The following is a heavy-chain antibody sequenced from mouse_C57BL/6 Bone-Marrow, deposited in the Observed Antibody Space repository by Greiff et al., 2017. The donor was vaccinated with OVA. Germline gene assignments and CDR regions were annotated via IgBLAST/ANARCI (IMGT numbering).Heavy chain of an antibody. CDR2: ISDGGSYT. CDR1: GFTFSSYA. D-gene: IGHD2-3*01. CDR3: ARDLGDGYPAWFAY. J-gene: IGHJ3*01. V-gene: IGHV5-4*01. Sequence: LVESGGGLVKPGGSLKLSCAASGFTFSSYAMSWVRQTPEKRLEWVATISDGGSYTYYPDNVKGRFTISRDNAKNNLYLQMSHLKSEDTAMYYCARDLGDGYPAWFAYWGQGTLVTVSA.